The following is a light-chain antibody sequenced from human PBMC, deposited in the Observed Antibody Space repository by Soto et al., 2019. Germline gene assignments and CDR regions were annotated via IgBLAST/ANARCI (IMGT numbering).Light chain of an antibody. CDR2: QDN. CDR1: KLGDKF. V-gene: IGLV3-1*01. Sequence: SYELTQPPSVSVSPGQTASITCSGDKLGDKFACWYQQKSGQSPVLVIYQDNKRPSGIPARFSGSNSGNTATLTISGTQAMDEADYYCQAWDSGTAVFGGGTKLTVL. J-gene: IGLJ3*02. CDR3: QAWDSGTAV.